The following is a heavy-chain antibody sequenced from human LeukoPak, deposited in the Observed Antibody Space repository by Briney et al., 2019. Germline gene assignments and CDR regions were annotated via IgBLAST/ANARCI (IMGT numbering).Heavy chain of an antibody. CDR1: GFTFSNSA. CDR3: ASRQWPFHYDY. D-gene: IGHD6-19*01. Sequence: GGSLRLSCEASGFTFSNSALSWVRQAPEKGLEWVSAISGSGGSTYYADSVKGRFTISRDNSKNTLYLQMNSLRAEDTAVYYCASRQWPFHYDYWGQGTLVTVSS. CDR2: ISGSGGST. J-gene: IGHJ4*02. V-gene: IGHV3-23*01.